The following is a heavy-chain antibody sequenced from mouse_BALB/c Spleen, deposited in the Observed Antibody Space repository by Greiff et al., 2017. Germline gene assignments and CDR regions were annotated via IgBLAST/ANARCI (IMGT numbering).Heavy chain of an antibody. CDR3: AITTAYAMDY. CDR2: IYPGSGST. Sequence: QVQLQQPGAELVKPGTSVKLSCKASGYNFTSYWINWVKLRPGQGLEWIGDIYPGSGSTNYNEKFKSKATLTVDTSSSTAYMQLSSLASEDSALYYCAITTAYAMDYWGQGTSVTVSS. D-gene: IGHD2-4*01. CDR1: GYNFTSYW. J-gene: IGHJ4*01. V-gene: IGHV1-55*01.